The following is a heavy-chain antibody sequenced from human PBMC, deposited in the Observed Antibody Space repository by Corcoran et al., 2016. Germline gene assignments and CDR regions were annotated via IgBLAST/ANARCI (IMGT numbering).Heavy chain of an antibody. D-gene: IGHD1-26*01. CDR3: AGDYRREPSGSVPGGWFDP. Sequence: QLQLQESGPGLVKPSETLSLTCTVSGGSISSSSYYWGWIRQPPGKGLEWIGSIYYSGSTYYNPSLKSRVTLSVDTSKNQFSLKLSSVTAADTAGYYCAGDYRREPSGSVPGGWFDPWGQGTLVTVSS. CDR2: IYYSGST. V-gene: IGHV4-39*07. CDR1: GGSISSSSYY. J-gene: IGHJ5*02.